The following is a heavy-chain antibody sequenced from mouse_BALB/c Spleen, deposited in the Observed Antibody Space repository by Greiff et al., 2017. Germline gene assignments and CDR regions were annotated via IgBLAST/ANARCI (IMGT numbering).Heavy chain of an antibody. Sequence: EVQGVESGGGLVQPKGSLKLSCAASGFTFNTYAMNWVRQAPGKGLEWVARIRSKSNNYATYYADSVKDRFTISRDDSQSMLYLQMNNLKTEDTAMYYCVRHEGLRQVFAYWGQGTLVTVSA. D-gene: IGHD2-4*01. CDR1: GFTFNTYA. CDR3: VRHEGLRQVFAY. V-gene: IGHV10-1*02. CDR2: IRSKSNNYAT. J-gene: IGHJ3*01.